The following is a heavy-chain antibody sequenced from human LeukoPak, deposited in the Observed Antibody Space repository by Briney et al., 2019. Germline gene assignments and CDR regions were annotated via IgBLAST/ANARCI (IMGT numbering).Heavy chain of an antibody. Sequence: GGSLRLSCEASGFAFNYVWMNWVRQAPGKGLEWVAVISYDGSNKYYADSVKGRFTISRDNSKSTLYLQMNSLRAEDTAVYYCAKSSYYDSSGYYREYYFDQWGQGTLVTVSS. CDR3: AKSSYYDSSGYYREYYFDQ. J-gene: IGHJ4*02. D-gene: IGHD3-22*01. V-gene: IGHV3-30*18. CDR2: ISYDGSNK. CDR1: GFAFNYVW.